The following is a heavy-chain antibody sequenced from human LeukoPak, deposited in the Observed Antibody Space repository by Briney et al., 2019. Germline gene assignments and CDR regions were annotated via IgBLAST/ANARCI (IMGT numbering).Heavy chain of an antibody. V-gene: IGHV3-23*01. Sequence: GGSLRLSCAASGFTFSSYAMNWVRQAPGKALEWVSGISFSGDSTYYAGSVKGRFTISRDNSKNTLYLQMNSLRAEDTAVYYCAKDRWTRGTEVSSHDYWGQGTLVTVSS. D-gene: IGHD2-8*02. J-gene: IGHJ4*02. CDR2: ISFSGDST. CDR3: AKDRWTRGTEVSSHDY. CDR1: GFTFSSYA.